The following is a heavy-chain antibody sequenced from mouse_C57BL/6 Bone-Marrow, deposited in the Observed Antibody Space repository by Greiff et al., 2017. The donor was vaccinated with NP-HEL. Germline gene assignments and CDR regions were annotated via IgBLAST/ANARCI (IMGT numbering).Heavy chain of an antibody. Sequence: VQLKESGPELVKPGASVKISCKASGYSFTGYYMNWVKQSPEKSLEWIGEINPSTGGTTYNQKFKAKATLTVDKSSSTAYMQLKSLPSEDSAVYYCARWLLLWFAYWGQGTLVTVSA. D-gene: IGHD2-3*01. CDR1: GYSFTGYY. J-gene: IGHJ3*01. CDR2: INPSTGGT. CDR3: ARWLLLWFAY. V-gene: IGHV1-42*01.